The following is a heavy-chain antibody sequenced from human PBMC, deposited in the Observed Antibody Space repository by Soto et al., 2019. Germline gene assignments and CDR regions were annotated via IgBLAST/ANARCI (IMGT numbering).Heavy chain of an antibody. Sequence: GGSLRLSCATFGFTFSSYGMHWVRPGPGKGLEWVVVIWYDGINKYYADSVKGRFTISRDNSKNTLYLQMNSLRAEDTAVYYCARDRVVLWFGELFFWGQGTLVTVSS. CDR1: GFTFSSYG. CDR3: ARDRVVLWFGELFF. D-gene: IGHD3-10*01. CDR2: IWYDGINK. V-gene: IGHV3-33*01. J-gene: IGHJ4*02.